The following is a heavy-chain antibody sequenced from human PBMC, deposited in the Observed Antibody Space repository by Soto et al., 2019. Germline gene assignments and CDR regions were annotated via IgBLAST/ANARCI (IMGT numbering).Heavy chain of an antibody. Sequence: GEPLKISWKGSGYSFTSYWIGWVRQMPGKGLEWMGIIYPGDSDTRYSPSFQGQVTISADKSISTAYLQWSSLKASDTAMYYCARLAMATRRGYYGMDVWGQGTTVTVSS. CDR3: ARLAMATRRGYYGMDV. CDR1: GYSFTSYW. V-gene: IGHV5-51*01. CDR2: IYPGDSDT. J-gene: IGHJ6*02. D-gene: IGHD5-12*01.